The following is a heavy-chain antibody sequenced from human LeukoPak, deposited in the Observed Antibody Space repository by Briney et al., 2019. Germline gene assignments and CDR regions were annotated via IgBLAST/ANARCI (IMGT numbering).Heavy chain of an antibody. CDR2: ISDRGDKT. V-gene: IGHV3-23*01. J-gene: IGHJ4*02. CDR1: TTFA. D-gene: IGHD2/OR15-2a*01. CDR3: AKVFYTSSFDF. Sequence: GGSLRLSCAAFTTFAMSWVRQAPGRGLEWGSVISDRGDKTHYADSVRGRFTISRDNSKKTVSLQMNGLRVDDTAVYFCAKVFYTSSFDFSGQGILVTVSP.